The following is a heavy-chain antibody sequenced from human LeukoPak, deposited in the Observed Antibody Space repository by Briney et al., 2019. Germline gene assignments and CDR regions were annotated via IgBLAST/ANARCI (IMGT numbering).Heavy chain of an antibody. V-gene: IGHV4-59*01. CDR2: IYYSGST. Sequence: SETLSLTCTVSGGSISSYYWSWIRQPPGKGLEWIGYIYYSGSTNYNPSLKSRVTISVDTSKNQFSPKLSSVTAADTAVYYCARELVEMATLDYWGQGTLVTVSS. D-gene: IGHD5-24*01. CDR1: GGSISSYY. J-gene: IGHJ4*02. CDR3: ARELVEMATLDY.